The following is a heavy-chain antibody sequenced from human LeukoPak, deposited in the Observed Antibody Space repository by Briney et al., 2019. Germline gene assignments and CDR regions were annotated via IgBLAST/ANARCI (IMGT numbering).Heavy chain of an antibody. D-gene: IGHD3-22*01. V-gene: IGHV3-21*01. CDR3: ARDSYDSSGHYDY. CDR1: GFTFSSYS. J-gene: IGHJ4*02. Sequence: PGGSLRLSCAASGFTFSSYSMNWVRQAPGKGPEWVSSISSSSSYIYYADSVKGRFTISRDNAENSLYLQMNSLRAEDTAVYYCARDSYDSSGHYDYWGQGTLVTVSS. CDR2: ISSSSSYI.